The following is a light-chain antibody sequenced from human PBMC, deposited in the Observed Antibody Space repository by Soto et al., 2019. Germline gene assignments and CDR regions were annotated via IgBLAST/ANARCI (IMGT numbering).Light chain of an antibody. V-gene: IGLV1-44*01. CDR1: SSNIGSNT. Sequence: QSVLTQPPSASGTPGQRFTISCSGSSSNIGSNTVDWYQQFPGTAPKLLIYSNNQRPSGVPDRFSGSKSGTSASLAISGLQSEDEADYYCAAWDDSLNGHVFGGGTKLTV. J-gene: IGLJ2*01. CDR2: SNN. CDR3: AAWDDSLNGHV.